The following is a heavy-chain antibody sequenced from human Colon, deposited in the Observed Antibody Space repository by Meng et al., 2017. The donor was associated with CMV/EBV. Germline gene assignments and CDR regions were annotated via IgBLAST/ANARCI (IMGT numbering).Heavy chain of an antibody. Sequence: QLPRVQPVASGTTPGASVKVSCKASGYIFPGYYIHWVRQAPVQGLEWIGWINANSGCTNYAQNFQGRVTMTRDTSISTAYMELSRLRSDDTAVYYCAKGLHKWNSLFDYSGQGTLVTVSS. D-gene: IGHD1-7*01. V-gene: IGHV1-2*02. CDR3: AKGLHKWNSLFDY. CDR1: GYIFPGYY. CDR2: INANSGCT. J-gene: IGHJ4*02.